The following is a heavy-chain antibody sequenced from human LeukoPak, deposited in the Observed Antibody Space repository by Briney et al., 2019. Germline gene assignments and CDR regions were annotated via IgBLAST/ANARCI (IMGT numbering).Heavy chain of an antibody. J-gene: IGHJ4*02. CDR2: ISGSGGTT. V-gene: IGHV3-23*01. D-gene: IGHD6-13*01. Sequence: GGSRILSCAASGFTFSNYAMSWVRQAPGKGLEWVSAISGSGGTTYYADSVKGRFTISRDNSNNTLYLQMSSLRAGDTAVYYCARHTGSTWSTGYWGQGTLVTVSS. CDR3: ARHTGSTWSTGY. CDR1: GFTFSNYA.